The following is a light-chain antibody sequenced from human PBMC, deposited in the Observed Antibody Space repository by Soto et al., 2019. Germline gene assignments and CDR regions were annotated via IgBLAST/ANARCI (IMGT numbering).Light chain of an antibody. CDR3: QQSYSTPRT. J-gene: IGKJ3*01. Sequence: DIQMTQSPSSLSASVGDRVTITCRASQTIFNYLNWYQQKPGKAPKLLIYRVSSLQSGVPSRFTGSGSGTDFTLTISSLQPEDFATYYCQQSYSTPRTFGPGTKVNI. CDR1: QTIFNY. CDR2: RVS. V-gene: IGKV1-39*01.